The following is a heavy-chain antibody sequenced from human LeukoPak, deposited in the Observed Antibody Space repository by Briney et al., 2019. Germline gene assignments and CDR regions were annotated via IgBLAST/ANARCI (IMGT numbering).Heavy chain of an antibody. CDR2: INPSGGST. CDR3: ARGRYCGSGTCYRSRFAR. D-gene: IGHD2-15*01. CDR1: GYTLTSHY. Sequence: GASVKVSCKASGYTLTSHYMHWVRQAPGEGLEWMGVINPSGGSTMSAQNFQGRVTMTRDTSTSTVYMELSSLRSEDTALYYCARGRYCGSGTCYRSRFARWGQGTLVTVTS. J-gene: IGHJ5*02. V-gene: IGHV1-46*03.